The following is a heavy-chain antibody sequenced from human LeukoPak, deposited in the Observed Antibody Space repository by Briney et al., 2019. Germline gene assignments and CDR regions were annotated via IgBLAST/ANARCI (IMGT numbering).Heavy chain of an antibody. D-gene: IGHD3-22*01. J-gene: IGHJ4*02. Sequence: GASVKVSCKSSVYTFTGNYMHWVRQAPGQGLEWMGWINPNSGGTNYAQKFQGRVTMTRDTSISTAYTELRRRRSDDTAVYYCARDYYDSSGNCLDYWREGTLVTLSS. CDR1: VYTFTGNY. CDR3: ARDYYDSSGNCLDY. V-gene: IGHV1-2*02. CDR2: INPNSGGT.